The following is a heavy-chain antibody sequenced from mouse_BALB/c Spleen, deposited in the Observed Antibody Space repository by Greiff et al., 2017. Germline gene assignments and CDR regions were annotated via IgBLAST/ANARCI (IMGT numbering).Heavy chain of an antibody. D-gene: IGHD1-1*01. J-gene: IGHJ4*01. CDR2: IWAGGST. V-gene: IGHV2-9*02. CDR3: ARDTAFSTVVEAMDD. Sequence: QVQLKESGPGLVAPSQSLSITCTVSGFSLTSYGVHWVRQPPGKGLEWLGVIWAGGSTNYNSALMSRLSISKDNSKSQVFLKMNSLQTDDTAMYYCARDTAFSTVVEAMDDWGQGTSVTVSS. CDR1: GFSLTSYG.